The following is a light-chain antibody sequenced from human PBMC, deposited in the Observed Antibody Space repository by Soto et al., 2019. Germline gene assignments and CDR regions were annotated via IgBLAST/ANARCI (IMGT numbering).Light chain of an antibody. Sequence: EVVFTHSPSTLSLSPVERATLSFMASQIIRTSLAWYQQKPGQAPRLVIFDASNRANGVPARFGGSGSGTDFTLTINSLEPEDFAVYYCQQSNVWPPINFGQGARLEIK. CDR3: QQSNVWPPIN. J-gene: IGKJ5*01. V-gene: IGKV3-11*01. CDR1: QIIRTS. CDR2: DAS.